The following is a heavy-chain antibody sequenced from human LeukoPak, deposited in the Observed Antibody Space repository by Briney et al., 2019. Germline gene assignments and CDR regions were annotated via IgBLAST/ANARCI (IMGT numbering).Heavy chain of an antibody. D-gene: IGHD1-26*01. Sequence: PSETLSLTCTVSGGSISSYYWSWIRQPPGKGLEWIGYIYYSGSTNYNPSLKSRVTISVDTSKNQFSLKLSSVTAADTAVYYCARCFSIVGAIRWYYFDYWGQGTLVTVSS. CDR1: GGSISSYY. CDR2: IYYSGST. V-gene: IGHV4-59*12. CDR3: ARCFSIVGAIRWYYFDY. J-gene: IGHJ4*02.